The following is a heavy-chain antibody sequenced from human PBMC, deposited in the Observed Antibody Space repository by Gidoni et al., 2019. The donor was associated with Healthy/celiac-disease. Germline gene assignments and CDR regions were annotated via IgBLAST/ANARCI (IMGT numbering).Heavy chain of an antibody. CDR3: ARVGARPFDY. Sequence: QVQLQQWGAGLLKPSETLSLTCAVYGGSVSGYYWSWIRQPPGKGLEWIGEINHRGSTNYNPSLKSRVTMSVVTSKNKFSLRLSSVTAADTAVYYCARVGARPFDYWGQGTLVTVSS. CDR1: GGSVSGYY. CDR2: INHRGST. D-gene: IGHD6-6*01. V-gene: IGHV4-34*01. J-gene: IGHJ4*02.